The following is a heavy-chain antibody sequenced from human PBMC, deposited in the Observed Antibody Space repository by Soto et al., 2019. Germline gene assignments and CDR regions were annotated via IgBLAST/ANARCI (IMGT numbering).Heavy chain of an antibody. CDR2: ISGSGGST. CDR3: AKDQGLWFGELLTNWFDP. J-gene: IGHJ5*02. Sequence: HPGGSLRLSCAASGFTFSSYAMSWVRQAPGKGLEWVSAISGSGGSTYYADSVKGRFTISRDNSKNTLYLQMNSLRAEDTAVYYCAKDQGLWFGELLTNWFDPWGQGTLVTVSS. D-gene: IGHD3-10*01. V-gene: IGHV3-23*01. CDR1: GFTFSSYA.